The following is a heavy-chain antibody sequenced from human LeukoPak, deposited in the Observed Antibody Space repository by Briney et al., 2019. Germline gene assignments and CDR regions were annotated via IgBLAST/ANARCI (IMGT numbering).Heavy chain of an antibody. D-gene: IGHD6-19*01. CDR3: ARLPTVAGTYYYYGMDV. CDR1: GGSISRGGYY. CDR2: IYYSGST. V-gene: IGHV4-31*03. Sequence: PSETLSLTCTVSGGSISRGGYYWSWIRQHPGKGLGWIGYIYYSGSTYYNPSLKSRVTISVDTSKNQFSLKLSSVTAADTAVYYCARLPTVAGTYYYYGMDVWGQGTTVTVSS. J-gene: IGHJ6*02.